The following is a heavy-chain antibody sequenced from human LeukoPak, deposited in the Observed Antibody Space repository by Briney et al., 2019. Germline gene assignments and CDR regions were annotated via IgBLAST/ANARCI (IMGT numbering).Heavy chain of an antibody. CDR1: GFTFSDEG. J-gene: IGHJ4*02. CDR2: ISSSSSYI. CDR3: ARCITGTTSVDY. Sequence: GGSLRLSCAASGFTFSDEGMHWVRQAPGKGLEWVSSISSSSSYIYYADSVKGRFTISRDNAKNSLYLQMNSLRAEDTAVYYCARCITGTTSVDYWGQGTLVTVSS. V-gene: IGHV3-21*01. D-gene: IGHD1-7*01.